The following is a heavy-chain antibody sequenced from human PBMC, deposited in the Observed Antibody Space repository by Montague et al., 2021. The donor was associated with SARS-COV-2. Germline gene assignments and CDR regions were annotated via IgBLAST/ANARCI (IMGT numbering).Heavy chain of an antibody. CDR1: GFTFSSYT. J-gene: IGHJ5*02. Sequence: SLRLSCAASGFTFSSYTMAWVRQAPGKGLEWVSSITGSGCTTDYAASVKGRFTIIRDNSDNTLYLQMNSLRAEDTAVYHCAKTAVTTDGWFDPWGQGTLVSVSS. CDR2: ITGSGCTT. CDR3: AKTAVTTDGWFDP. V-gene: IGHV3-23*01. D-gene: IGHD4-17*01.